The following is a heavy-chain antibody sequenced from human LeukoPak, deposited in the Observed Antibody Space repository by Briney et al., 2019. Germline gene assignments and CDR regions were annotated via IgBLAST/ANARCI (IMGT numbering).Heavy chain of an antibody. CDR3: ARDSTDVGFDY. CDR2: IYYSGST. CDR1: GGSISSYY. V-gene: IGHV4-59*01. J-gene: IGHJ4*02. Sequence: PSETLSLTCTVSGGSISSYYWSWIRQPPGKGLEWIGYIYYSGSTNYNPSPKSRVTISVDTSKNQFSLKLSSVTAADTAVYYCARDSTDVGFDYWGQGTLVTVSS. D-gene: IGHD3-16*01.